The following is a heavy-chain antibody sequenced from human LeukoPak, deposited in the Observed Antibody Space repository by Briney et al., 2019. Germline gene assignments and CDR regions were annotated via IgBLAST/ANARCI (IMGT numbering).Heavy chain of an antibody. J-gene: IGHJ4*02. CDR3: ARDQYDTWSRRGNFDS. CDR2: ISYDGSNK. D-gene: IGHD3-3*01. Sequence: GGSLRLSCAASGFTFSSYAMHWVRQAPGKGLEWVAVISYDGSNKYYADSVKGRFTISRDNSKNSLYLQMNSLRAEDTAVFYCARDQYDTWSRRGNFDSWGQGTLVIVSS. CDR1: GFTFSSYA. V-gene: IGHV3-30-3*01.